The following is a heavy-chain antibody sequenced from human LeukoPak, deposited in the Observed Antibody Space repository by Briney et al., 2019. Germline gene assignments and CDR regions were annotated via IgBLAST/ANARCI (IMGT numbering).Heavy chain of an antibody. J-gene: IGHJ4*02. D-gene: IGHD3-10*01. CDR2: IYYSGST. CDR3: ARGRGSGSYQPLGY. Sequence: SETLSLTCTVSGGSISSSSYYWGWIRQPPGKGLEWIGSIYYSGSTYYNPSLKSRVTISVDTSKNQFSLKLSSVTAADTAVYYCARGRGSGSYQPLGYWGQGTLVTVSS. CDR1: GGSISSSSYY. V-gene: IGHV4-39*07.